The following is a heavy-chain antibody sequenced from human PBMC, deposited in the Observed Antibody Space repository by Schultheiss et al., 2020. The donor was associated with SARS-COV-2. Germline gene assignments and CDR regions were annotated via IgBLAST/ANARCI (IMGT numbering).Heavy chain of an antibody. CDR3: AREVVATGFDY. Sequence: GSLRLSCAVYGGSFSGYYWSWIRQPPGKGLEWIGEINHSGSTNYNPSLKSRVTISVDTSKNQFSLKLSSVTAADTAVYYCAREVVATGFDYWGQGTLVTVSS. CDR2: INHSGST. CDR1: GGSFSGYY. V-gene: IGHV4-34*01. J-gene: IGHJ4*02. D-gene: IGHD5-12*01.